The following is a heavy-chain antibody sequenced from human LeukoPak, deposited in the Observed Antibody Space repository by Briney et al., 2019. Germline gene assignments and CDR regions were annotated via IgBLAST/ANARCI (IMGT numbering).Heavy chain of an antibody. J-gene: IGHJ4*02. CDR1: GFTFTSYY. CDR3: ARVRDHSWNYGGGLEY. D-gene: IGHD1-7*01. CDR2: INPGGGST. Sequence: ASVKVSCKASGFTFTSYYMHWVRQAPGQGLEWMGIINPGGGSTTYAQNFQGRATMTRDTSTSTVYMQLSSLRSEDTAVYYCARVRDHSWNYGGGLEYWGQGTLVTVSS. V-gene: IGHV1-46*01.